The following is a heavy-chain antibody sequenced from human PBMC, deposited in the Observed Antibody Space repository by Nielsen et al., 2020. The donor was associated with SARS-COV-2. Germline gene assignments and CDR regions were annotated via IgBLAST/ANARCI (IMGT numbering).Heavy chain of an antibody. CDR2: ISYDGSNK. D-gene: IGHD5-18*01. V-gene: IGHV3-30*18. J-gene: IGHJ4*02. CDR3: AKDRYSYGYPLDY. CDR1: GFTFSSYG. Sequence: GESLKISCAASGFTFSSYGMHLVRQAPGKGLEWVAVISYDGSNKYYADSVKGRFTISRDNSKNTLYLQMNSLRAEDTAVYYCAKDRYSYGYPLDYWGQGTLVTVSS.